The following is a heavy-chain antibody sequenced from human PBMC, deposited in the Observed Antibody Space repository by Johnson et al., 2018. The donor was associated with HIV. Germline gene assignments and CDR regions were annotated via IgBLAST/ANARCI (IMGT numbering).Heavy chain of an antibody. V-gene: IGHV3-30*02. J-gene: IGHJ3*02. CDR1: GFTFSSYG. CDR3: AKNGARGDAFDI. D-gene: IGHD2-8*01. Sequence: QVQLVESGGGLVKPGGSPRLSCAASGFTFSSYGMHWVRQAPGKGLEWVAFIRYDGSNKYYADSVKGRFTISRDNSKNTLYLQMNSLRAEDTAVYYCAKNGARGDAFDIWGQGTMVTVSS. CDR2: IRYDGSNK.